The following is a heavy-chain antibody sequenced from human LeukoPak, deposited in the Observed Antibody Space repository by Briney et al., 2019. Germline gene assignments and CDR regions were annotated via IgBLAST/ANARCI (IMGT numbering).Heavy chain of an antibody. CDR3: ARGRAIADY. D-gene: IGHD3-22*01. J-gene: IGHJ4*02. Sequence: PSETLSLTCAVYGGSFSGYYWSWIRQPPGKGLEWIGEINHSGSTNYNPSLKSRVTISVDTSKNQSSLKLSSVTAADTAVYYCARGRAIADYWGQGTLVTVSS. CDR2: INHSGST. V-gene: IGHV4-34*01. CDR1: GGSFSGYY.